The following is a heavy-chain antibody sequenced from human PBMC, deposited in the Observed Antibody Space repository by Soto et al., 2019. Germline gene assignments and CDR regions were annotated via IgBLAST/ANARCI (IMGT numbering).Heavy chain of an antibody. D-gene: IGHD2-8*01. CDR2: INTDGSIT. V-gene: IGHV3-74*01. CDR1: GLIFSNYK. CDR3: ARDTNGLHY. Sequence: EVQLVESGGGLVQPGGSLRLSCAASGLIFSNYKMHWVRQAPGKGLVWVSRINTDGSITDYAESVEGRFTVSRDNAKNTMYLQMNSLTADDTAVYYCARDTNGLHYWGQGTLVTVSS. J-gene: IGHJ4*02.